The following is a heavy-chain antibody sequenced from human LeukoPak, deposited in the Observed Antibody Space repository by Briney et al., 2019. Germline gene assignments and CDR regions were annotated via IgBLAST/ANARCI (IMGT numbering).Heavy chain of an antibody. V-gene: IGHV1-46*01. J-gene: IGHJ5*02. CDR2: INPSGGST. Sequence: ASVKVSCKASGYTFTSYYMHWVRQAPGQGLEWMGIINPSGGSTSYAQKFQGRVTMTRDTSTSTVYMELSSLRSEDTAVYYCARDGLRIAVVPAGDWFDPWGQGTLVTVSS. CDR3: ARDGLRIAVVPAGDWFDP. CDR1: GYTFTSYY. D-gene: IGHD2-2*01.